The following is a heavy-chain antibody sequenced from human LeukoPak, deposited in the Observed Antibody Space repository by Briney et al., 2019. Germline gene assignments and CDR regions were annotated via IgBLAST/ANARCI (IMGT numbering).Heavy chain of an antibody. CDR3: ATYRQVLLPFES. D-gene: IGHD2-8*02. CDR1: GFTFSSYD. J-gene: IGHJ4*02. V-gene: IGHV3-48*03. CDR2: ISSSGNTI. Sequence: GGSLRLSCAASGFTFSSYDMNWVRQAPGKGLEWVSYISSSGNTIYYADSVKGRFTISRDNAKNSLYLQMNSLRAEDTAIYYCATYRQVLLPFESWGQGTLVTVSS.